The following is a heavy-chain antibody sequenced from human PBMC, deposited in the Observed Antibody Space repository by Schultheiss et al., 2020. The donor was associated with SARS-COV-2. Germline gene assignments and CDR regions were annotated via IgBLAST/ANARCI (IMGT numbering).Heavy chain of an antibody. CDR3: ARSPTVRGPAGNDY. V-gene: IGHV1-2*02. CDR2: INPNSGGT. D-gene: IGHD3-10*01. Sequence: ASVKVSCKASGGTFSSCAISWVRQAPGQGLEWMGWINPNSGGTNYAQKFQGRVTMTRDTSISTAYMELSRLRSDDTAVYYCARSPTVRGPAGNDYWGQGTLVTVSS. CDR1: GGTFSSCA. J-gene: IGHJ4*02.